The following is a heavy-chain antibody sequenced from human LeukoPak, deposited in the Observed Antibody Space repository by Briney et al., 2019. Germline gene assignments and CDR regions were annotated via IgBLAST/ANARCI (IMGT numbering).Heavy chain of an antibody. V-gene: IGHV3-23*01. CDR3: AKEGVQTPSDWYFDL. Sequence: GGSLRLSCAASGFPFTSYAMTWVRQAPGKGLEWVSAISGSGVTTYFADSVKGRFTISRDNSKNTLYLQMNSLRAEDTAVYYCAKEGVQTPSDWYFDLWGRGTLVTVSS. J-gene: IGHJ2*01. D-gene: IGHD1-26*01. CDR1: GFPFTSYA. CDR2: ISGSGVTT.